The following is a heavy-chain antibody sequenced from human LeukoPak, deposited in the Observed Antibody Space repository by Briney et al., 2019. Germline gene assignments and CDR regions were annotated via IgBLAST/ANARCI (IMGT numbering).Heavy chain of an antibody. CDR1: GGTFSSYA. Sequence: SVKVSCKASGGTFSSYAISWVRQAPGQGLEWMGGIIPIFGTANYAQKFQGRVTITADKSTSTAYMELSSLRSEDTAVYYCAREAAAAGTQWFDPWGQGTLVTVSS. CDR3: AREAAAAGTQWFDP. D-gene: IGHD6-13*01. CDR2: IIPIFGTA. V-gene: IGHV1-69*06. J-gene: IGHJ5*02.